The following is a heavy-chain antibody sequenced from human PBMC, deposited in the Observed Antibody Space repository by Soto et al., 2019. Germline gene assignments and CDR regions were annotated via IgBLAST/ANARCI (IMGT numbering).Heavy chain of an antibody. CDR2: ISYDGSNK. D-gene: IGHD3-3*01. Sequence: SLRLSCAASGFTFSIYAMHWVRQAPGKGLDWVAVISYDGSNKYYADSVKGRFTISRDNSKNTLYLQMNSLRAEDTAVYYCARDLPNPLRPPLRGMDVWGQGTTVTVSS. CDR1: GFTFSIYA. CDR3: ARDLPNPLRPPLRGMDV. V-gene: IGHV3-30-3*01. J-gene: IGHJ6*02.